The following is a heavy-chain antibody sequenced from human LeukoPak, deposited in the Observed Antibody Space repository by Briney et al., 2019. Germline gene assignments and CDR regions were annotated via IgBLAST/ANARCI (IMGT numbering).Heavy chain of an antibody. J-gene: IGHJ6*02. D-gene: IGHD2-2*01. CDR2: INHSGST. CDR1: GGSFSGYY. V-gene: IGHV4-34*01. Sequence: SETLSPTCAAYGGSFSGYYWSWIRQPPGKGLEWIGEINHSGSTNYNPSLKSRVTISVDTSKNQFSLKLSSVTAADTAVYYCASREAEYCSSTSCPTYYYYGMDVWGQGTTVTVSS. CDR3: ASREAEYCSSTSCPTYYYYGMDV.